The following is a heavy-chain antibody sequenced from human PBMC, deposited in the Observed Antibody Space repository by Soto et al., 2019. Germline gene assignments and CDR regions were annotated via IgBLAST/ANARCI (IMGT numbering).Heavy chain of an antibody. CDR3: AKEGGDYYYFDY. CDR2: ISYDGSNK. Sequence: QVQLVESGGGVVQPGRSLRLSCAASGFTFSSYGMHWVRQAPGKGLEWVAVISYDGSNKYYADSVKGRFTISRDNSMNPLYLQMNSLRAEDTAVYYCAKEGGDYYYFDYWGQGTLVTVSS. J-gene: IGHJ4*02. D-gene: IGHD1-26*01. V-gene: IGHV3-30*18. CDR1: GFTFSSYG.